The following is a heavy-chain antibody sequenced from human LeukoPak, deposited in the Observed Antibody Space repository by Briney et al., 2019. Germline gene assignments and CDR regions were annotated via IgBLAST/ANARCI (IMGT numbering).Heavy chain of an antibody. CDR3: ARGGSLDN. CDR2: ISGYSGNT. J-gene: IGHJ4*02. Sequence: ASVKVSCKTSGYTFTSYSIAWVRQAPGQGLEMMGWISGYSGNTVYAQKFQGRVTMTTDTSTSTVYMELRSLRSDDTAVYYCARGGSLDNWGQGTLVTVSS. D-gene: IGHD1-26*01. V-gene: IGHV1-18*01. CDR1: GYTFTSYS.